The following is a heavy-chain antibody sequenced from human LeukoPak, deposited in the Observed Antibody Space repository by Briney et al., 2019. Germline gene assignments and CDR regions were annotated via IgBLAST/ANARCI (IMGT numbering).Heavy chain of an antibody. J-gene: IGHJ4*02. CDR1: GFTFSSYS. CDR3: ARVGALSSSWLLY. CDR2: ISSSSSYI. V-gene: IGHV3-21*01. D-gene: IGHD6-13*01. Sequence: GGSLRLSCAASGFTFSSYSMNWVRQAPGKGLEWVSSISSSSSYIYYADSVKGRFTISRDNAKNSLYLQMNSLRAEDTAVYYCARVGALSSSWLLYWGQGTLVTVSS.